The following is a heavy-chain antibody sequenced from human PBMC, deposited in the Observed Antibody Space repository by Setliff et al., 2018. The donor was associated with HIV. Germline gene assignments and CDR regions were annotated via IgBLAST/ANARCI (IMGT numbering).Heavy chain of an antibody. CDR1: GGSVSDTSYY. D-gene: IGHD5-12*01. J-gene: IGHJ4*02. V-gene: IGHV4-39*01. CDR2: VYYSGGT. Sequence: SETLSLTCTVSGGSVSDTSYYWGWIRQPPGKGLEWLANVYYSGGTYYNPSLNSRVTISVDTSRNQFSLKLTSVTAADAALYFCARLGDSGYDFRGYFDYWGQGKLVTV. CDR3: ARLGDSGYDFRGYFDY.